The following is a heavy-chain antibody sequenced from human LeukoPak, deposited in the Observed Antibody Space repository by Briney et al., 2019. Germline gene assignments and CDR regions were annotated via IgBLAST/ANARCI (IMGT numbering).Heavy chain of an antibody. CDR3: ARELPDTAIPDY. CDR1: GGTFSSYA. Sequence: GASVKVSCKASGGTFSSYAISWVRQAPGQGLEWMGGIIPIFGTANYAQKFQGRVTITADESTSIAYMELSSLRSEDTAVYYCARELPDTAIPDYWGQGTLVTASS. CDR2: IIPIFGTA. D-gene: IGHD5-18*01. V-gene: IGHV1-69*13. J-gene: IGHJ4*02.